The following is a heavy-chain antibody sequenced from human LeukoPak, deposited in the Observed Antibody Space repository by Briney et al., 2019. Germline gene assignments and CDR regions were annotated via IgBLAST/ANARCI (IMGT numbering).Heavy chain of an antibody. J-gene: IGHJ4*02. CDR2: TYHSGST. Sequence: PSETLSLTCTVSGYSISSGYYWGWIRQPPGQGLEWIGNTYHSGSTFYKASLESRVTISVDTSKNQFSLKLNSVTAADTALYYCARGLDDYSTYDYWGQETLVTVSS. CDR1: GYSISSGYY. CDR3: ARGLDDYSTYDY. D-gene: IGHD4-11*01. V-gene: IGHV4-38-2*02.